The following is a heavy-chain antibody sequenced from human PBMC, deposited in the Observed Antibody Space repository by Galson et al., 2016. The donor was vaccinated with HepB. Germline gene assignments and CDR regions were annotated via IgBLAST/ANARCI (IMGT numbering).Heavy chain of an antibody. CDR1: GGIFSSYT. D-gene: IGHD2-15*01. Sequence: SVKVSCKASGGIFSSYTLSWVRQAPGQGLEWMGGIIPLFGTPNYAQKFQDSVTITADGSTSTAYMELNSLRSEDTAIYYGTRGPPPYLVSGWFHSWGQGTLVVVSS. J-gene: IGHJ5*01. CDR2: IIPLFGTP. V-gene: IGHV1-69*13. CDR3: TRGPPPYLVSGWFHS.